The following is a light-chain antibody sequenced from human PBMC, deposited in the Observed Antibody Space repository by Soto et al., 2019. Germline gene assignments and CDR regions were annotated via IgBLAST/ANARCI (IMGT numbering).Light chain of an antibody. CDR2: DVS. J-gene: IGLJ1*01. Sequence: QPVLTQPASVSGSPGQSITISCTGTSSDVGGYNYVSWYQQHPGKAPELMIYDVSNRPSGVSNRFSGSKSGNTASLTISGLQAEDEADYYCSSYTSSSTLYVFGTGTKVTVL. CDR1: SSDVGGYNY. CDR3: SSYTSSSTLYV. V-gene: IGLV2-14*01.